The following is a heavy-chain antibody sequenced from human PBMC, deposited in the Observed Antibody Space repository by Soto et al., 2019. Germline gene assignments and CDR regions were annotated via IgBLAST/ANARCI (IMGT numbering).Heavy chain of an antibody. Sequence: GSMLLAGPASRCTFSNYAMSWVRQAQGKGLEWVSYISHKSSAIYHADSVKGRFTISRDNAKNSLYLQMNSLRDEDTAVYYCERDTYSSTTVTIMDYWGQGTLVTVYS. CDR3: ERDTYSSTTVTIMDY. CDR2: ISHKSSAI. D-gene: IGHD4-17*01. J-gene: IGHJ4*02. CDR1: RCTFSNYA. V-gene: IGHV3-48*02.